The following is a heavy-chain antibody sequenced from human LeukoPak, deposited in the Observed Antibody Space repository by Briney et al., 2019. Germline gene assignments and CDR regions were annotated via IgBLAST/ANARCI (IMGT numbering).Heavy chain of an antibody. D-gene: IGHD7-27*01. Sequence: PSETLSLTCTVSGSSISSHSWGWVRQPPGEGLEWIGYDSNSGNINYNPALKSRVTISVDTSDRQFSLKLSSVSAAGTSVYYCAIDNWGSLDYWGQGTLVTVSS. CDR2: DSNSGNI. CDR1: GSSISSHS. V-gene: IGHV4-59*11. J-gene: IGHJ4*02. CDR3: AIDNWGSLDY.